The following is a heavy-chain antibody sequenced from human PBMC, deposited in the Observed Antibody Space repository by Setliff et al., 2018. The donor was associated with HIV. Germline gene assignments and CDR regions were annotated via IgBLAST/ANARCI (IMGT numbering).Heavy chain of an antibody. CDR1: GYSISSGSY. V-gene: IGHV4-38-2*01. D-gene: IGHD6-19*01. CDR3: ARLFRWLQFPDRFDS. CDR2: IYHSGTT. J-gene: IGHJ4*02. Sequence: PSETLSLTCGVSGYSISSGSYWGCIRQSPGKKLEWIGSIYHSGTTYYNPSLKSRVTISVDTSKNQFSLKLSSVTAADTAVYYCARLFRWLQFPDRFDSWGQGTPVTVSS.